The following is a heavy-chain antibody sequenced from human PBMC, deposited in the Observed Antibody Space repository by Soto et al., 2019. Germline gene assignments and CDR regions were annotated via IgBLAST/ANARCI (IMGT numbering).Heavy chain of an antibody. J-gene: IGHJ4*02. CDR3: AHRRSGGSQWNYGELDY. CDR2: IYWDDDK. D-gene: IGHD1-7*01. Sequence: QITLKESGPPLVKPTETLTLTCTFSGFSLSTSGVGVGWVRQPPGKALEWLLFIYWDDDKRYSPSLRSRLTITKDTSKNQVVLTMTNMAPVDTATYFCAHRRSGGSQWNYGELDYWGQGTLVTVSS. V-gene: IGHV2-5*02. CDR1: GFSLSTSGVG.